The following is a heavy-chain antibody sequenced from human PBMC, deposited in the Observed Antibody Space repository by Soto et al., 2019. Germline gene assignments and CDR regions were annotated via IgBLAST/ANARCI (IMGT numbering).Heavy chain of an antibody. J-gene: IGHJ5*02. CDR3: ATRITFFGLLIAPFDP. CDR2: VFYTGRA. D-gene: IGHD3-3*01. V-gene: IGHV4-59*03. Sequence: SETLSLTCTVSGGSLGSYYWSWIRQPPGKGLEWIGYVFYTGRANYNASLKSRVSISLDTSNYQFSLRLSSVTAADTAIYYCATRITFFGLLIAPFDPWGQGTHVTVSS. CDR1: GGSLGSYY.